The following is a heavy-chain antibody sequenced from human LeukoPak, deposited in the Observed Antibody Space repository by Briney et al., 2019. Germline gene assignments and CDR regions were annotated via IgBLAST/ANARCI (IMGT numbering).Heavy chain of an antibody. V-gene: IGHV1-18*01. CDR1: GYTFTSYG. D-gene: IGHD3-10*01. Sequence: ASVKVSCKASGYTFTSYGISWVRQAPGQGLEWMGWISAYNGNTNYAQKLQGRVTMTTDTSTSTAYMELRSLRSDDTAVYYCARLRFGYGEGYFDYWGQGTLVTVSS. J-gene: IGHJ4*02. CDR3: ARLRFGYGEGYFDY. CDR2: ISAYNGNT.